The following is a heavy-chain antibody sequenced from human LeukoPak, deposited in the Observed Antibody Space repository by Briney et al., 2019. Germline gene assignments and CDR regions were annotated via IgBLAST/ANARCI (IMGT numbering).Heavy chain of an antibody. CDR1: GFRFSDYY. D-gene: IGHD3-16*01. CDR2: ISYSGSPI. J-gene: IGHJ4*02. CDR3: ARGLYSCDY. V-gene: IGHV3-11*04. Sequence: GGSLRLSCGASGFRFSDYYMAWIRQAPGKGLEWISYISYSGSPIDYADSMKGRFTISRDNAKNSLYLQMDSLRVEDTAVYYCARGLYSCDYWGQGTLVTVSS.